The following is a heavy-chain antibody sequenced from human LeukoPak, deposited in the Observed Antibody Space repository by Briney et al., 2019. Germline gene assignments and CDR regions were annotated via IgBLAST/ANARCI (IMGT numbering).Heavy chain of an antibody. J-gene: IGHJ4*02. Sequence: ASVEVSCKASGGTFSSYAISWVRQAPGQGLEWMGGIIPIFGTANYAQKFQGRVTITADESTSTAYMELSSLRSEDTAVYYCAREGPTHDYGDPWGHYFDYWGQGTLVTVSS. CDR3: AREGPTHDYGDPWGHYFDY. V-gene: IGHV1-69*13. D-gene: IGHD4-17*01. CDR1: GGTFSSYA. CDR2: IIPIFGTA.